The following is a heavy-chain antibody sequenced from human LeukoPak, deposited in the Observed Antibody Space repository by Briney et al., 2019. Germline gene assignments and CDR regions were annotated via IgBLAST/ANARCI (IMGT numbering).Heavy chain of an antibody. CDR3: ARFFIYPPHAFEI. J-gene: IGHJ3*02. D-gene: IGHD3-3*01. V-gene: IGHV4-59*01. Sequence: SETLSLTCAVSAGSISSYYWSWIRQPPGKGLEWIGYTSYSGSTNYNPSLKSRVTISIDTSKNQFSLRLTSVTAADTALYYCARFFIYPPHAFEIWGQGTLVTVSS. CDR2: TSYSGST. CDR1: AGSISSYY.